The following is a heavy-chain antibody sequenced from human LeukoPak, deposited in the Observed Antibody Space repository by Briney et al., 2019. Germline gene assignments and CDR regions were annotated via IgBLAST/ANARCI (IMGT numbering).Heavy chain of an antibody. J-gene: IGHJ5*02. D-gene: IGHD3-10*01. CDR2: LNARATSP. Sequence: GGSLRLSCAASGFPFSNYAMSWVRQAPGKGLEWVSVLNARATSPHYADSVKGRFTISRDNSKNTLYLQMDRLRAEDTAVYYCAKETWFGELALDRWGQGTLVTVSS. CDR3: AKETWFGELALDR. CDR1: GFPFSNYA. V-gene: IGHV3-23*01.